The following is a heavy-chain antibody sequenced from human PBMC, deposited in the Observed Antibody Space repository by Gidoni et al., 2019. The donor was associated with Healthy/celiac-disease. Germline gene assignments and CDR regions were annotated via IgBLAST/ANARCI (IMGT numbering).Heavy chain of an antibody. Sequence: EVQLVESGGGLVQPGGSLRLSCAASGFTFSCYEMNWVRQAPGKGLEWVSYISSSGSTIYYADSVKGRFTISRDNAKNSLYLQMNSLRAEDTAVYYCAGGYSSGWYLGIFDYWGQGTLVTVSS. D-gene: IGHD6-19*01. CDR3: AGGYSSGWYLGIFDY. J-gene: IGHJ4*02. CDR1: GFTFSCYE. V-gene: IGHV3-48*03. CDR2: ISSSGSTI.